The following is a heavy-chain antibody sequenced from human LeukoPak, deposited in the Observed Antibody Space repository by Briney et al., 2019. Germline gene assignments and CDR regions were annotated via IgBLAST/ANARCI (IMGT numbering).Heavy chain of an antibody. J-gene: IGHJ4*02. CDR3: ARDGYCSGGSCYSGGSAFDY. V-gene: IGHV3-7*01. CDR2: IKQDGSEK. CDR1: GFTFSSYS. Sequence: GGSLRLSCAASGFTFSSYSMNWARQAPGKGLEWVANIKQDGSEKYYVDSVKGRFTISRDNAKNSLYLQMNSLRAEDTAVYYCARDGYCSGGSCYSGGSAFDYWGQGTLVTVSS. D-gene: IGHD2-15*01.